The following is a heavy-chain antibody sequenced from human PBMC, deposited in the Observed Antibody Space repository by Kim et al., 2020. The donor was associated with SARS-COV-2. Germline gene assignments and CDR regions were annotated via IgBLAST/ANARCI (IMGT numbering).Heavy chain of an antibody. D-gene: IGHD4-4*01. J-gene: IGHJ6*02. CDR3: ARVGADYTSGGMDV. V-gene: IGHV4-39*01. CDR1: GGSISRNGYY. Sequence: SETLSLTCSVSGGSISRNGYYWGWIRQPPGKGLEWIGSIYYSGSTYYNSSLKSRVTISVDTSENQFSLKLSSVTAGDTAVYYCARVGADYTSGGMDVWGQGTTVTVSS. CDR2: IYYSGST.